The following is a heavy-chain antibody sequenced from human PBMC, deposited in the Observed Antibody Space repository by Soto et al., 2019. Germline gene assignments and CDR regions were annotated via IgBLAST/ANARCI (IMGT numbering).Heavy chain of an antibody. CDR3: AREGATAIRLDY. D-gene: IGHD2-2*02. Sequence: QVQLVESGGGVVQPGRSLRLSCAASGFTFSSYGMHWVRQAPGKGPEWVAVIWYDGSNKYYADSVKGRFTISRDNSKNTLYLQMNSLRAEDTAVYYCAREGATAIRLDYWGQGTLVTVSS. J-gene: IGHJ4*02. CDR1: GFTFSSYG. CDR2: IWYDGSNK. V-gene: IGHV3-33*01.